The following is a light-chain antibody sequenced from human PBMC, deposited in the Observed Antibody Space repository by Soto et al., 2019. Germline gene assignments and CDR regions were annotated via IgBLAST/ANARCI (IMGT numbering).Light chain of an antibody. J-gene: IGKJ4*01. Sequence: IPLTPSPLSLSASVGDSVTITCLASPGIRRSLAWDQQNPGRAPRLLIYAASTLYTGVPSRFSGRGYATEFNLTISSLQPEDFATYYGQQVNSYPLAVGGGT. V-gene: IGKV1-9*01. CDR3: QQVNSYPLA. CDR1: PGIRRS. CDR2: AAS.